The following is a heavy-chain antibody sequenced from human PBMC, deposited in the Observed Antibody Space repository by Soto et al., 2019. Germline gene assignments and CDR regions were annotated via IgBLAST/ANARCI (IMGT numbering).Heavy chain of an antibody. CDR2: IYYSGST. J-gene: IGHJ6*02. D-gene: IGHD6-13*01. CDR3: ARDRNLAAAGKIYYYYGMDV. Sequence: PSETLSLTCTVSGFSVSSRSYHWSWIRQTPGKGLEWIGNIYYSGSTNYNPSLKSRGTISVDTSKNQFSLKLSSVTAADTAVYYCARDRNLAAAGKIYYYYGMDVWGQGTTVTVSS. CDR1: GFSVSSRSYH. V-gene: IGHV4-61*01.